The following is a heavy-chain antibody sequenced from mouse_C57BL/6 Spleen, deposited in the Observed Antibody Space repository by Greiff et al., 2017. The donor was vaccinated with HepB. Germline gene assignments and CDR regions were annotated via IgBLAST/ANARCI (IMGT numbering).Heavy chain of an antibody. CDR2: IDPEDGET. J-gene: IGHJ3*01. V-gene: IGHV14-2*01. Sequence: EVKLQQSGAELVKPGASVKLSCTASGFNIKDYYMHWVKQRTEQGLEWIGRIDPEDGETKYAPKFQGKATITADTSSNTADLQLSSLTSEDTAVYYCAREDYYGSSFDFFAVWGQGTLVTVSA. CDR1: GFNIKDYY. D-gene: IGHD1-1*01. CDR3: AREDYYGSSFDFFAV.